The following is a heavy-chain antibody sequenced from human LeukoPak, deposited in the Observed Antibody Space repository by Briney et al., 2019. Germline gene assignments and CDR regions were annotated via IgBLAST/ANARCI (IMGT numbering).Heavy chain of an antibody. CDR3: ASGPLHGESSREYFQH. D-gene: IGHD3-10*01. Sequence: SETLSLTCTVSGGSISSSSYYWGWIRQPPGKGLEWIGSIYYSGSTYYNPSLKSRVTISVDTSKNQFSLKLSSVTAADTAVYYCASGPLHGESSREYFQHWGQGTLVTVSS. V-gene: IGHV4-39*07. J-gene: IGHJ1*01. CDR2: IYYSGST. CDR1: GGSISSSSYY.